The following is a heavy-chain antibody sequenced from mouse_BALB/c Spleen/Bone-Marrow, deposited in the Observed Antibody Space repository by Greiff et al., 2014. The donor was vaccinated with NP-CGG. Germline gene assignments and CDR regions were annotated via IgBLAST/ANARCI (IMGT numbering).Heavy chain of an antibody. CDR2: IYPGGGYT. CDR3: ARNYGYAMDY. J-gene: IGHJ4*01. V-gene: IGHV1-63*02. Sequence: QVQLKESGAELVRPGTSVKISCKASGYTFTNYWLGWGKQRPGHGLEWIGDIYPGGGYTNYNEKFKGKATLTADTSSSTAYMQLSSLTSEDSAVYFCARNYGYAMDYWGQGTSVTVSS. D-gene: IGHD1-1*01. CDR1: GYTFTNYW.